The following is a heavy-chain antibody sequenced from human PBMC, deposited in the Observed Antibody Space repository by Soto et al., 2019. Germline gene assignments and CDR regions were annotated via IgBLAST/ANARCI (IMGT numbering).Heavy chain of an antibody. CDR1: GGSISSGDYY. CDR2: IYYSGST. J-gene: IGHJ4*02. Sequence: PSETLSLTCTVSGGSISSGDYYWSWIRQPPGKGLEWIGYIYYSGSTYYNPSLKSRVTISVDTSKNQFSLKLSSVTAADTAVYYCASNSYGYIFYDDRGQGTLVTVSS. V-gene: IGHV4-30-4*01. CDR3: ASNSYGYIFYDD. D-gene: IGHD5-18*01.